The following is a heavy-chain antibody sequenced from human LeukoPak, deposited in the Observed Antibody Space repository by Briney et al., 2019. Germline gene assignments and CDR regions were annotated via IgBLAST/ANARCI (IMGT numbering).Heavy chain of an antibody. J-gene: IGHJ3*02. CDR3: AREGRSYGGNYDAFDI. D-gene: IGHD4-23*01. CDR1: GFTFSGSA. Sequence: GGSLRLSCAASGFTFSGSAMHWVRQASGKGLEWVGRIRSKANSYATAYAASVKGRFTISRDDSKNTAYLQMNSLKTEDTAVYYCAREGRSYGGNYDAFDIWGQGTMVTVSS. CDR2: IRSKANSYAT. V-gene: IGHV3-73*01.